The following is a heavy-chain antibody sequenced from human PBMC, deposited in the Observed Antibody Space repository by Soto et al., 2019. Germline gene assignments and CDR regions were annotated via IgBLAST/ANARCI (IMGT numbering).Heavy chain of an antibody. CDR3: ASFQRYSDNSGSIRGDAFDN. Sequence: QVQLVQSGAEVKKPGASVKVSCKASGYTFTSYGFSWVRQAPGQGLEWMGWISAYNGNTNYAQKHQGRVTMTTDTTRSTAYRELRSLRSDDTAVYYCASFQRYSDNSGSIRGDAFDNWGKGKMVTVSS. J-gene: IGHJ3*02. CDR1: GYTFTSYG. V-gene: IGHV1-18*01. D-gene: IGHD3-22*01. CDR2: ISAYNGNT.